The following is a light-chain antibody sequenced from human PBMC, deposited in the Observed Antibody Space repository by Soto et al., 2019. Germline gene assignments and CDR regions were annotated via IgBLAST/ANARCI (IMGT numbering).Light chain of an antibody. CDR3: QQYNTYSLK. V-gene: IGKV1-5*03. CDR1: QDISTL. J-gene: IGKJ1*01. CDR2: KAS. Sequence: DIQMTQSPSTLSASVGDRVTIICRASQDISTLLAWYQQKPGKAPKLLIYKASSLKSGVPSRFSGSGAATEFTLTISSLQPDDFDTYYCQQYNTYSLKFGKRTKV.